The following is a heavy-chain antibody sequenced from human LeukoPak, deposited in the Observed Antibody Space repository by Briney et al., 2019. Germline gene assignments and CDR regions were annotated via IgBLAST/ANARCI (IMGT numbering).Heavy chain of an antibody. CDR3: ARRIAVAGTSYYAMDV. CDR1: GYSFTSYW. J-gene: IGHJ6*02. CDR2: IYPGDSDT. V-gene: IGHV5-51*01. D-gene: IGHD6-19*01. Sequence: GESMKISCKGSGYSFTSYWIGWVRRLPGKGLEWMGIIYPGDSDTRYSPSFQGQVTISVDKSISTAYVQWRSLKASDTAMYFCARRIAVAGTSYYAMDVWGQGTTVTVSS.